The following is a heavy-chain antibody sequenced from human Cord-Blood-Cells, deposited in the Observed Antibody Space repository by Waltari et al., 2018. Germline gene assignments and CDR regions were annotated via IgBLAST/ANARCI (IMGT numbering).Heavy chain of an antibody. CDR2: INPNSGGT. V-gene: IGHV1-2*04. J-gene: IGHJ3*02. CDR1: GYTFTGYY. D-gene: IGHD6-13*01. CDR3: ARLYSSSNDAFDI. Sequence: QVQLVQSGAEVKKPGASVKVSCKASGYTFTGYYMPWGRQAPGQGLEWMGWINPNSGGTNYAQKFQGWVTMTRDTSISTAYMELSRLRSDDTAVYYCARLYSSSNDAFDIWGQGTMVTVSS.